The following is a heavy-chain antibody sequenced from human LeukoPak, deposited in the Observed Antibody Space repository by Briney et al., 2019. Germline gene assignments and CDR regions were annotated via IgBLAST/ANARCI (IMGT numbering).Heavy chain of an antibody. D-gene: IGHD1-1*01. CDR2: IKSKTDGGTT. V-gene: IGHV3-15*01. J-gene: IGHJ4*02. Sequence: PGGSLRLSCATSGFTFSSYAMSWVRQAPGKGLEWVGRIKSKTDGGTTDYAAPVKGRFTISRDDSKNTLYLQMNSLKTEDTAVYYCTTDPVPEFYFFDYWGQGTLVTVSS. CDR1: GFTFSSYA. CDR3: TTDPVPEFYFFDY.